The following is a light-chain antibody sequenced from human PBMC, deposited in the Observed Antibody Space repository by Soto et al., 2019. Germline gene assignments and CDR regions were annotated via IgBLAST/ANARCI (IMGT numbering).Light chain of an antibody. CDR1: QSVSGW. CDR3: QQYETFSGT. Sequence: DIQMTQSPAAVSASVGDTVTVTCRASQSVSGWLAWYQQKPGEAPKLLIYDASALPRGVPSRFSGSGSGTKFTLTIASLQPDDFATYYWQQYETFSGTFGPGTKVDI. V-gene: IGKV1-5*01. CDR2: DAS. J-gene: IGKJ1*01.